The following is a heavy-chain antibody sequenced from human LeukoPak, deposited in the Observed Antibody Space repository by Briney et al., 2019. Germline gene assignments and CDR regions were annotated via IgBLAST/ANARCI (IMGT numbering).Heavy chain of an antibody. J-gene: IGHJ4*02. CDR2: IKQDGSEK. Sequence: GGSLRLSCAASGFTFSSYWMSWVRQAPGKGLEWVANIKQDGSEKYYVDSVKGRFTISRDNAKNSLCLQMNSLRAEDTAVYYCARDTEAVWGSYLTPAFDYWGQGTLVTVSS. D-gene: IGHD3-16*02. CDR1: GFTFSSYW. V-gene: IGHV3-7*01. CDR3: ARDTEAVWGSYLTPAFDY.